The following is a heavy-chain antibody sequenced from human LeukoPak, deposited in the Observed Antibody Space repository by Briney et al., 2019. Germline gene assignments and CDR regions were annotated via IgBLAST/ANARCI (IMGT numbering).Heavy chain of an antibody. CDR2: INHSGST. CDR3: ARSVVSTGTTVYNWFDP. V-gene: IGHV4-34*01. J-gene: IGHJ5*02. CDR1: GGSFSDYY. Sequence: PSETLSLTCAVYGGSFSDYYWSGIRQPPGKGLEWIGEINHSGSTNYIPSLKSRVTISVDTSKNQFSLKLTSVTAADTAVYYCARSVVSTGTTVYNWFDPWGQGTLVTVSS. D-gene: IGHD1-1*01.